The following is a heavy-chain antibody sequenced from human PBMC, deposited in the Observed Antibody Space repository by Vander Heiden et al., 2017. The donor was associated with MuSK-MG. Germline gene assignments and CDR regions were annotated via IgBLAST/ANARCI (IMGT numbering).Heavy chain of an antibody. CDR2: ISGSSSAI. CDR3: ARYRVTDGMDV. V-gene: IGHV3-48*01. D-gene: IGHD4-4*01. CDR1: GFTFNTYS. J-gene: IGHJ6*02. Sequence: EVQLVESGGGLVQPGGSLRLSCAASGFTFNTYSMNWVHQEPGKGLEWVSFISGSSSAIHYADSVKGRFTISRDNAKNSLYLQTNSLRAEDTAVYYCARYRVTDGMDVWGQGTTVTVSS.